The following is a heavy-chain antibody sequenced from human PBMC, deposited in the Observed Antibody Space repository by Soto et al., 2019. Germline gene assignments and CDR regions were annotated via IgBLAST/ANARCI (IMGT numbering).Heavy chain of an antibody. J-gene: IGHJ6*02. Sequence: PSETLSLTCTVSGGSVSSSSYYWGWVRQPPGKGLEWIGSVYYSGSTYYNPSLESRVTISVDKSKNQFSLKLSSVTAADTAVYYCAIMITFGGVIWRDTFGMDVWGQGTTVTVSS. CDR2: VYYSGST. CDR1: GGSVSSSSYY. D-gene: IGHD3-16*01. V-gene: IGHV4-39*01. CDR3: AIMITFGGVIWRDTFGMDV.